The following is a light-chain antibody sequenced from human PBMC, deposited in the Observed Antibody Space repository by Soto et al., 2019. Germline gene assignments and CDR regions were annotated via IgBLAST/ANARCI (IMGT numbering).Light chain of an antibody. CDR1: QSVSSY. V-gene: IGKV3-11*01. CDR2: DAS. J-gene: IGKJ4*01. CDR3: QHRSNWPLT. Sequence: VLTQSPAALSLSPGDRATLSCRASQSVSSYLAWYQQKPGQSPRLLIYDASNRATGVPARFSASGSGTDFTLTISSLEPEDFAVYYCQHRSNWPLTFGGGTKVDIK.